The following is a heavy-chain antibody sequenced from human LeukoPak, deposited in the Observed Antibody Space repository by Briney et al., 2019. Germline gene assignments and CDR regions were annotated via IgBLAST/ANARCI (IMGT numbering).Heavy chain of an antibody. CDR1: GGSISSGGYY. J-gene: IGHJ3*02. V-gene: IGHV4-30-2*01. CDR3: ARQDIVVVVAGAFDI. D-gene: IGHD2-15*01. CDR2: IYHSGST. Sequence: PSQTLSLTCTVSGGSISSGGYYWSWIRQPPGKGLEWIGYIYHSGSTYYNPSLKSRVTISVDMSKNQFSLKLSSVTAADTAVYYCARQDIVVVVAGAFDIWGQGTMVTVSS.